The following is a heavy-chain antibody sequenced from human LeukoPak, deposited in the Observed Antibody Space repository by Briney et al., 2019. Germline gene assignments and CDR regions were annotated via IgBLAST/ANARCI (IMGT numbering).Heavy chain of an antibody. D-gene: IGHD5-24*01. V-gene: IGHV3-30-3*01. CDR2: ISYDGSNK. CDR1: GFTFSSYA. J-gene: IGHJ4*02. Sequence: GGSLRLSCAASGFTFSSYAMHWVRQAPGKGLEWVAVISYDGSNKYYADSVKGRFTISRDNSKNTLYLQMNSLRAEDTAVYYCARALRDGYNSRVDYWGQGTLVTVSS. CDR3: ARALRDGYNSRVDY.